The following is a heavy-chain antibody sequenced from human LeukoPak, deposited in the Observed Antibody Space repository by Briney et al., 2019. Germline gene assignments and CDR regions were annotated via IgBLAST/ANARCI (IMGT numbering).Heavy chain of an antibody. CDR3: ARTASGYSSGWYKGPAFDI. CDR1: GFTVSSNY. J-gene: IGHJ3*02. Sequence: PGGSLRLSWAASGFTVSSNYMNWVRQAPGKGLEWVSSISSSSSYIYYADSVKGRFTISRDNAKNSLYLQMNSLRAEDTAVYYCARTASGYSSGWYKGPAFDIWGQGTMVTVSS. V-gene: IGHV3-21*01. D-gene: IGHD6-19*01. CDR2: ISSSSSYI.